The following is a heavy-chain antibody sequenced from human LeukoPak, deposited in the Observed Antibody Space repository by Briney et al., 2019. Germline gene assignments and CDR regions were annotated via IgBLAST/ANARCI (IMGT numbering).Heavy chain of an antibody. V-gene: IGHV1-2*02. CDR2: INPNSGGT. D-gene: IGHD2-2*01. J-gene: IGHJ4*02. CDR3: ARASGYCSSTSCPDMDY. CDR1: GYTFIGYY. Sequence: ASVKVSCKASGYTFIGYYIHWVRQAPGQGLEWMGWINPNSGGTNHAQKFQGKATMTRDTSISTAYTELNRLRSDDTAAYYCARASGYCSSTSCPDMDYWGQGTLVTVSS.